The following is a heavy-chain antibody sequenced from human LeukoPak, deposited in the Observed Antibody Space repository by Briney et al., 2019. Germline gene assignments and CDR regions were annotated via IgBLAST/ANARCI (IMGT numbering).Heavy chain of an antibody. Sequence: GGSLRLSCAASGFTFDDYGMSWVRQAPGKGLEWVSGINWNGGSTGYADSVKGRFTISRDNAKNSLYLQMNGLRAEDTALYYCARVRYCSSTSCYWRFDYWGQGTLVTVSS. CDR3: ARVRYCSSTSCYWRFDY. CDR2: INWNGGST. CDR1: GFTFDDYG. J-gene: IGHJ4*02. V-gene: IGHV3-20*04. D-gene: IGHD2-2*01.